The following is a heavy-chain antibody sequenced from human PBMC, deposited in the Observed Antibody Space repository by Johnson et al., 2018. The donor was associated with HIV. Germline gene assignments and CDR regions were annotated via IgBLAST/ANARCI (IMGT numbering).Heavy chain of an antibody. CDR2: IWYDGGNK. CDR3: STRVQGDPVAFEI. D-gene: IGHD3-10*01. V-gene: IGHV3-33*01. Sequence: QVQLVESGGGVVQPGRSLRLSCAASGFTFSSYGMHWVRPAPGKGLEWVAVIWYDGGNKYYADSLKGRFTISRDNSKNTLYLQMNSLRAEDTAVYYWSTRVQGDPVAFEIWGQGIMVTVSS. CDR1: GFTFSSYG. J-gene: IGHJ3*02.